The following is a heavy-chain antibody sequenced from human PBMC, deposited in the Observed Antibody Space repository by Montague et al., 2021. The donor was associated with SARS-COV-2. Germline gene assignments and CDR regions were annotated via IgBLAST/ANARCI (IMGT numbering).Heavy chain of an antibody. D-gene: IGHD3-16*01. CDR3: ARHYDHSSRVDS. Sequence: SETLSLTCTVSGGSISSDYWTWIRQPPGKGLEWIGFVYYGGNTYXNPSLMGRVTISVDTSSNHFSLTLSSVTAADTAIYYCARHYDHSSRVDSWGQGTLVTVSS. J-gene: IGHJ4*02. CDR1: GGSISSDY. CDR2: VYYGGNT. V-gene: IGHV4-59*08.